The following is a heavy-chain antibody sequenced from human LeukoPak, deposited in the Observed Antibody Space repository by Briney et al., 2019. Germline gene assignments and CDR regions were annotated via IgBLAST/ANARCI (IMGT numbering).Heavy chain of an antibody. D-gene: IGHD5-18*01. CDR2: TNPNSGVT. J-gene: IGHJ5*02. CDR1: GYTFTGYY. Sequence: GASVKVSCKASGYTFTGYYMHWVRQAPGQGLEWMGRTNPNSGVTNYAQKFQGRVTMTRDTSISTAYMELSRLRSDDTAVYYCARTPVDTAMVLWWFDPWGQGTLVTVSS. CDR3: ARTPVDTAMVLWWFDP. V-gene: IGHV1-2*06.